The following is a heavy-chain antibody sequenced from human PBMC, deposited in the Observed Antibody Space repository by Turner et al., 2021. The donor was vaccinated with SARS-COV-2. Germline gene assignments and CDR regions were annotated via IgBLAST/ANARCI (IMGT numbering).Heavy chain of an antibody. CDR3: ATGTPLGYQNWFDP. CDR1: GYTLIELS. V-gene: IGHV1-24*01. J-gene: IGHJ5*02. Sequence: QVHLVQSGAEVKKPGASVKVSCKVSGYTLIELSMHWVRQAPGKGLEWMGGFDPEDGETIYAQKFQGRVTMTEDTSTDTAYMELSSLRSEDTAVYYFATGTPLGYQNWFDPWGQGTLVTVSS. D-gene: IGHD2-2*01. CDR2: FDPEDGET.